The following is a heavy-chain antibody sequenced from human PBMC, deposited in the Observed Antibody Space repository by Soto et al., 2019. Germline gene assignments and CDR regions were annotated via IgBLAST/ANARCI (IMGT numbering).Heavy chain of an antibody. CDR3: AKDWQLWPPIGIDY. CDR2: ISYDGSNK. D-gene: IGHD5-18*01. Sequence: QVQLVESGGGVVQPGRSLRLSCAASGFTFSSYGIHWVRQAPGKGLEWVAVISYDGSNKYYADSVKGRFTISRDNSKNTLYLQMNSLRAEDTAVYYCAKDWQLWPPIGIDYWGQGTLVTVSS. J-gene: IGHJ4*02. CDR1: GFTFSSYG. V-gene: IGHV3-30*18.